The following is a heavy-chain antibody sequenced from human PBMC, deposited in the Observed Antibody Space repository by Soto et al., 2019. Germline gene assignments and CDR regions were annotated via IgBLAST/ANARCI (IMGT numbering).Heavy chain of an antibody. D-gene: IGHD6-13*01. J-gene: IGHJ6*02. V-gene: IGHV1-2*02. CDR1: GYRFSDYY. CDR2: MNPKSGGT. CDR3: ARRPAGPGMDV. Sequence: QMQLVQSGAEVKKPGASLKVSCEASGYRFSDYYLHWVRLAPEHGLQWMGWMNPKSGGTRYAQEFEGRVTMTRDTSTRTAYLEVSRLTSDDTAVYYCARRPAGPGMDVWGQGTTVIVSS.